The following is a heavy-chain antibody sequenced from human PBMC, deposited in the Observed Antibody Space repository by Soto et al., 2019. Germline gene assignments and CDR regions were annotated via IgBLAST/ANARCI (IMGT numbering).Heavy chain of an antibody. Sequence: SDTLFITCTVSGCSITGYSWVWIRPPAGKGLEWIGRIFSSGSTNYNPSLKGRITMSLDTSKNQFSLKLNSATATDTAVYFCARDQGVVVTADNWFDPWGQGILVTVSS. CDR1: GCSITGYS. CDR2: IFSSGST. D-gene: IGHD2-21*02. V-gene: IGHV4-4*07. J-gene: IGHJ5*02. CDR3: ARDQGVVVTADNWFDP.